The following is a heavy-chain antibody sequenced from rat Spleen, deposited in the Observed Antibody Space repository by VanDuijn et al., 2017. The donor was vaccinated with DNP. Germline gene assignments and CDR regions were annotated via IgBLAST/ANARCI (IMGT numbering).Heavy chain of an antibody. V-gene: IGHV3-1*01. Sequence: EVQLQESGPGLVKPSQSLSLTCSVTGYSITSNYWGWIRKFPGNKMEWMGYRSYSGSTGYNPFLKSRISITRDTSKNQFFLHLNSVTTDDIATSSCARGLNYGGYSFSWYFDFWGPGTMVTVSS. CDR1: GYSITSNY. J-gene: IGHJ1*01. CDR2: RSYSGST. D-gene: IGHD1-11*01. CDR3: ARGLNYGGYSFSWYFDF.